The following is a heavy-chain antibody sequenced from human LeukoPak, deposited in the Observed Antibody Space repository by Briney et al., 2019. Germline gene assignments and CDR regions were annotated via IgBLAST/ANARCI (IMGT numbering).Heavy chain of an antibody. D-gene: IGHD6-13*01. V-gene: IGHV1-69*13. J-gene: IGHJ3*02. CDR3: ARERSSSNNDAFDI. CDR2: IIPIFGTA. Sequence: GASVKVSCKASGGTFSSYAISWVRQAPGQGLEWMGGIIPIFGTANCAQKFQGRVTITADESTSTAYMELSSLRSEDTAVYYCARERSSSNNDAFDIWGQGTMATVSS. CDR1: GGTFSSYA.